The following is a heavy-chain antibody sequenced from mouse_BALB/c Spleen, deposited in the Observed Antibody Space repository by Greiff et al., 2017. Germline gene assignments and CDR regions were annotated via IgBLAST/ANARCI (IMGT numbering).Heavy chain of an antibody. J-gene: IGHJ1*01. Sequence: EVKLLESGGGLVQPGGSLKLSCAASGFDFSRYWMSWVRQAPGKGLEWIGEINPDSSTINYTPSLKDKFIISRDNAKNTLYLQMSKVRSENTALYYCARPHYYGSSDWYFDVWGAGTTVTVSS. CDR3: ARPHYYGSSDWYFDV. D-gene: IGHD1-1*01. CDR1: GFDFSRYW. CDR2: INPDSSTI. V-gene: IGHV4-1*02.